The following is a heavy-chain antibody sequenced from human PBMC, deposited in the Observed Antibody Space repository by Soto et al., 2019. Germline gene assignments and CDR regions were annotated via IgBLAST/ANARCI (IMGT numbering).Heavy chain of an antibody. J-gene: IGHJ6*02. CDR2: INPNSGGT. D-gene: IGHD2-2*02. Sequence: ASVKVSCKASGYTFSGYYIHWLRQAPGQGLEWMGWINPNSGGTNYAQKFQGRITVTRDTPTSTAYMELSRLTSDDTAVYYCARSLTEGYCTITGCYTRPLYGMDVWGQGTTVTVSS. CDR1: GYTFSGYY. V-gene: IGHV1-2*02. CDR3: ARSLTEGYCTITGCYTRPLYGMDV.